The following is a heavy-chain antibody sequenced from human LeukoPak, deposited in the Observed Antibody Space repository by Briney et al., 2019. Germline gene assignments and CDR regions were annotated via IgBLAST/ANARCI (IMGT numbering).Heavy chain of an antibody. CDR2: IYSGGTT. CDR1: GFTVGTKY. J-gene: IGHJ4*02. CDR3: ARDYPSLVGTIDY. Sequence: GGSLRLSCAASGFTVGTKYMNWVRQRPGKGLEWVSVIYSGGTTYYADSVKGRFTISRDNSKNRLYLQMNSLRAEDTAVYYCARDYPSLVGTIDYWGQGTLVTVSS. V-gene: IGHV3-53*01. D-gene: IGHD6-19*01.